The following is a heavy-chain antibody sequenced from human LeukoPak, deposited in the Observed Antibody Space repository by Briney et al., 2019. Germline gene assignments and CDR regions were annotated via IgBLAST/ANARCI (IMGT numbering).Heavy chain of an antibody. Sequence: GGSLRLSCAASEFTFSRYWMHWVRQAPGKGLEWVAVIWYDGSNKYYADSVKGRFTISRDNSKNTLYLQMNSLRAEDTAVYYCARGRFPNWYFDLWGRGTLVTVSS. D-gene: IGHD3-3*01. CDR1: EFTFSRYW. J-gene: IGHJ2*01. CDR2: IWYDGSNK. V-gene: IGHV3-33*08. CDR3: ARGRFPNWYFDL.